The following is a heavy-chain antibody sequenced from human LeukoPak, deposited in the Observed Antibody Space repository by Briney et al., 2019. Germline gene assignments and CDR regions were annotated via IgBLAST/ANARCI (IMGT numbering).Heavy chain of an antibody. CDR3: AKAEGYCSGGSCYGGFDY. CDR1: GFTFSSYA. Sequence: GGSLRLSCAASGFTFSSYAMSWVRQAPGKGLEWVSAISGSGGSTYYADSVKGRFTIPRDNSKNTLYLQMNSLRAEDTAVYYCAKAEGYCSGGSCYGGFDYWGQGTLVTVSS. CDR2: ISGSGGST. D-gene: IGHD2-15*01. V-gene: IGHV3-23*01. J-gene: IGHJ4*02.